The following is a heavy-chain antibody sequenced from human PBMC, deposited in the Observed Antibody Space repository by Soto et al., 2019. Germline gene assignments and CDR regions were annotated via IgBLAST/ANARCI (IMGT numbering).Heavy chain of an antibody. CDR3: ASWAEDEPEGIAAAGTDY. CDR2: IIPIFGTA. Sequence: QVQLVQSGAEVKKPGSSVKVSCKASGGTFSSYAISWVRQAPGQGLEWMGGIIPIFGTANYAQKFQGRVTITADESTSTAYMDLSSLRSEDTAVYYCASWAEDEPEGIAAAGTDYWGQGTLVTVSS. J-gene: IGHJ4*02. V-gene: IGHV1-69*01. D-gene: IGHD6-13*01. CDR1: GGTFSSYA.